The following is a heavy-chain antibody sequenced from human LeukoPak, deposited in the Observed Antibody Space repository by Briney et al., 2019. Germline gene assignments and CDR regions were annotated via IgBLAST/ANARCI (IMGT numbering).Heavy chain of an antibody. CDR1: GYTFTSYY. CDR3: ARGRTTGTLYYYGMDV. J-gene: IGHJ6*02. CDR2: INPSGGST. V-gene: IGHV1-46*01. Sequence: ASVKVSCKASGYTFTSYYMHWVRQAPGQGLEWMGIINPSGGSTNYAQKFQGRVTITADKSTSTAYMELSSLRSEDTAVYYCARGRTTGTLYYYGMDVWGQGTTVTVSS. D-gene: IGHD1-1*01.